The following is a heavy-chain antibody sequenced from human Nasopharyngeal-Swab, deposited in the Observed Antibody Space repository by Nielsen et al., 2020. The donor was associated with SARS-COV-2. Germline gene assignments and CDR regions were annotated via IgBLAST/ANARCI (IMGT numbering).Heavy chain of an antibody. V-gene: IGHV1-46*01. Sequence: ASVKVSCKASGYTFTSYDINWVRQATGQGLVWMGIINPSGGSTSYAQKFQGRVTMTRDTSTSTVYMELSSLRSEDTAVYYCARELASYDFWSGYLGGYYMDVWGKGTTVTVSS. CDR3: ARELASYDFWSGYLGGYYMDV. CDR1: GYTFTSYD. CDR2: INPSGGST. D-gene: IGHD3-3*01. J-gene: IGHJ6*03.